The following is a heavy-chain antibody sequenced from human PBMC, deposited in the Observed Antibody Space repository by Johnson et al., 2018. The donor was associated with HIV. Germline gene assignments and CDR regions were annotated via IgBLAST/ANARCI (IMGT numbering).Heavy chain of an antibody. CDR2: ISFDGRIK. Sequence: VQLVESGGGVVQPGRSLRLSCVASGFTFSSYALHWVRQAPGQGLEWVAVISFDGRIKYYADSVKGRFTISRDNAKNSLYLQMNSLRAEDTAVYYCARAGYSSGWYERAFDIWGQGTMVTVSS. CDR1: GFTFSSYA. CDR3: ARAGYSSGWYERAFDI. J-gene: IGHJ3*02. V-gene: IGHV3-30*04. D-gene: IGHD6-19*01.